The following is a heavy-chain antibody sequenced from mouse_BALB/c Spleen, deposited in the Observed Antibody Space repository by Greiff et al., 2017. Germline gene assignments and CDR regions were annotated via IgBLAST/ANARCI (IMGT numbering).Heavy chain of an antibody. CDR3: AGYDLFFDY. CDR2: IDPANGNT. D-gene: IGHD2-2*01. J-gene: IGHJ2*01. V-gene: IGHV14-3*02. CDR1: GFNIKDTY. Sequence: EVKLMESGAELVKPGASVKLSCTASGFNIKDTYMHWVKQRPEQGLEWIGRIDPANGNTKYDPKFQGKATITADTSSNTAYLQLSSLTSEDTAVYYCAGYDLFFDYWGQGTTLTVSS.